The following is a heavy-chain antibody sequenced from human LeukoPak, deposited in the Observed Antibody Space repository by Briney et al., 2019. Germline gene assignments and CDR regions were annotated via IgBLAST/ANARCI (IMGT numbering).Heavy chain of an antibody. CDR3: ARGSGWYGYYYYYMDV. J-gene: IGHJ6*03. CDR1: GGSISSSSYY. Sequence: SETLSLTCTVSGGSISSSSYYWGWIRQPPGKGLEWIGSIYYSGSTYYNPSLKSRVTISVDTSKNQSSLKLSSVTAADTAVYYCARGSGWYGYYYYYMDVWGKGTTVTVSS. D-gene: IGHD6-19*01. CDR2: IYYSGST. V-gene: IGHV4-39*01.